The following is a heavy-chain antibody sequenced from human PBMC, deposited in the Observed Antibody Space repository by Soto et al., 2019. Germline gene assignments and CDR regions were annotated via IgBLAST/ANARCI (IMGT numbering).Heavy chain of an antibody. D-gene: IGHD3-3*01. V-gene: IGHV4-61*01. CDR1: GYSISSGYY. CDR3: ARAGRGVVITGYYGMDV. CDR2: IYYSGST. J-gene: IGHJ6*02. Sequence: SETLSLTCAVSGYSISSGYYWGWIRQPPGKGLEWIGYIYYSGSTNYNPSLKSRVTISVDTSKNQFSLKLSSVTAADTAVYYCARAGRGVVITGYYGMDVWGQGTTVTVSS.